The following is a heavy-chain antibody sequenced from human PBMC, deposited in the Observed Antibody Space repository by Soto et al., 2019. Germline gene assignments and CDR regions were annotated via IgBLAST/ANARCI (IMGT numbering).Heavy chain of an antibody. Sequence: GASVKVSCKASGYTFTSYSMHWVRQAPGQRLEWMGWINAGNGNTKYSQKFQGRVTITRDTSASTAYMELSSRRSEDTAVYYCARGGSLYWYFDLWGRGTLVTVSS. CDR2: INAGNGNT. J-gene: IGHJ2*01. CDR1: GYTFTSYS. D-gene: IGHD1-26*01. V-gene: IGHV1-3*01. CDR3: ARGGSLYWYFDL.